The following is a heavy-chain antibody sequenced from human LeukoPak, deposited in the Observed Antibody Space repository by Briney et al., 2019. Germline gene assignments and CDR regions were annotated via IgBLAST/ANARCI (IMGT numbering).Heavy chain of an antibody. Sequence: SETLSLTCAVYGGSFSAYYWSWIRQPPGKGLEWIGEINHSGSTNYNPSLKSRVTISVDTSKNQFSLKLSSVTAADTAVYYCARGPHTAMXXXDYWGQGTLVTVSS. CDR3: ARGPHTAMXXXDY. CDR1: GGSFSAYY. D-gene: IGHD5-18*01. J-gene: IGHJ4*02. V-gene: IGHV4-34*01. CDR2: INHSGST.